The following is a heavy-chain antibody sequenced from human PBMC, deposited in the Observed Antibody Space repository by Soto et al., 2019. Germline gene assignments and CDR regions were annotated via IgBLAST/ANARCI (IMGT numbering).Heavy chain of an antibody. D-gene: IGHD5-12*01. CDR3: ARGVFGYIAYGPSDH. CDR2: INAGNGNT. CDR1: GYTFTSYA. Sequence: GASVKVSCTASGYTFTSYAMHWVRQAPGQRLEWMGWINAGNGNTKYSQKFQDRVTMTWDTSASTAYMGLSSLRSEDTAVYYCARGVFGYIAYGPSDHWGQGTLVTVSS. V-gene: IGHV1-3*01. J-gene: IGHJ4*02.